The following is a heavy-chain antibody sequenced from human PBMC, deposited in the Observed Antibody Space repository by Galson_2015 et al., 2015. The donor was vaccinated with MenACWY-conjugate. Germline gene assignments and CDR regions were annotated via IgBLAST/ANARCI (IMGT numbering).Heavy chain of an antibody. CDR3: ARGHSGMAV. Sequence: SLRLSCAVSGFTFRNCWMTWVRQAPGKGLEWVASIKKDGSEKYYVDSVKGRFTISRDNTKNSMYLEMNSLRAEDTAVYYCARGHSGMAVWGQATAVTASS. J-gene: IGHJ6*02. V-gene: IGHV3-7*03. CDR2: IKKDGSEK. CDR1: GFTFRNCW.